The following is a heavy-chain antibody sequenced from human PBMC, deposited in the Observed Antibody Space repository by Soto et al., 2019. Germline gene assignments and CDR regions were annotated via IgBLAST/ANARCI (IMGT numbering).Heavy chain of an antibody. Sequence: GGSLRLSCAAFGFTFSSYSMNWVRQAPGKGLEWLSYITPSSSTIYYADSVRGRFTISRDNAKNSLYLQMNSLRDEDTAMYYCARDWRITIFGVVGYFDYWGRGTLVTVSS. CDR1: GFTFSSYS. V-gene: IGHV3-48*02. D-gene: IGHD3-3*01. CDR2: ITPSSSTI. J-gene: IGHJ4*02. CDR3: ARDWRITIFGVVGYFDY.